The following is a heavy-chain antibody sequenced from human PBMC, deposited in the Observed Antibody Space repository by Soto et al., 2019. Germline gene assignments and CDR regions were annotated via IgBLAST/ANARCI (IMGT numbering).Heavy chain of an antibody. CDR1: GYTFTSYG. CDR2: ISGYNGNT. Sequence: QVQLVQSGAEVKKPGASVKVSCKASGYTFTSYGVSWVRQAPGQGLEWMGWISGYNGNTNYAQKLQGRVTMTTDTSTSTADMERRSLRSDDTAVYYCARAGKYYYGSGSPYYYGMDVWGQGITVTVSS. J-gene: IGHJ6*02. D-gene: IGHD3-10*01. CDR3: ARAGKYYYGSGSPYYYGMDV. V-gene: IGHV1-18*04.